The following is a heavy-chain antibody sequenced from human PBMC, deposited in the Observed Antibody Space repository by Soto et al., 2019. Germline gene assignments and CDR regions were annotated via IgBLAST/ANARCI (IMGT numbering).Heavy chain of an antibody. J-gene: IGHJ6*02. CDR1: GGSISSSSYY. Sequence: PSETLSLTCTVSGGSISSSSYYWGWIRQPPGKGLEWIGSIYYSGSTYYNPSLKSRVTISVDTSKNQFSLKLGSVTAADTAVYYCARQVLWFGDSTRMDYYYYYGMDVWGQGTTVTVSS. V-gene: IGHV4-39*01. CDR2: IYYSGST. CDR3: ARQVLWFGDSTRMDYYYYYGMDV. D-gene: IGHD3-10*01.